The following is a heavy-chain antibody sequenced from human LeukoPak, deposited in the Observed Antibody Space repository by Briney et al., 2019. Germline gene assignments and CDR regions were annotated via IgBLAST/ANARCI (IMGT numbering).Heavy chain of an antibody. Sequence: PGGSLRLSCAASGFTISDYWMTWVRQAPGKGLEWVANIKQDGVEKSYVDSVKGRFTISRDNANNSIFLQMNSLRVEDTAIYYCARGVEPLAANTLAYWGQGTLVTVSS. CDR1: GFTISDYW. CDR2: IKQDGVEK. CDR3: ARGVEPLAANTLAY. V-gene: IGHV3-7*01. J-gene: IGHJ4*02. D-gene: IGHD1-14*01.